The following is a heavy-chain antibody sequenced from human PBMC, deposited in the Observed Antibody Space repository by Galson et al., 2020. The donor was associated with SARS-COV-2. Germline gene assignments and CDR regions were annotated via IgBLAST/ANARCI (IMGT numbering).Heavy chain of an antibody. Sequence: SQTLSLTCAISGDSVSINSASCNWTRHSPWRGLEWLVWTYYRSKWYNDYAVSVKSRITINPTTTDNHFSLQLNAVTPGDTAVYYCARGIAADGRSPSFFDYWGQGNLVTVSS. D-gene: IGHD6-25*01. CDR1: GDSVSINSAS. J-gene: IGHJ4*02. CDR2: TYYRSKWYN. V-gene: IGHV6-1*01. CDR3: ARGIAADGRSPSFFDY.